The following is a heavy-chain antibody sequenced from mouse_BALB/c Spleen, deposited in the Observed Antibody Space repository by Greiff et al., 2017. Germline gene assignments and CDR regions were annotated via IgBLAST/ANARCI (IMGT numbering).Heavy chain of an antibody. CDR2: ISSGGSYT. Sequence: DVMLVESGGGLVKPGGSLKLSCAASGFTFSSYTMSWVRQTPEKRLEWVATISSGGSYTYYPDSVKGRFTISRDNAKNTLYLQMSSLKSEDTAMYYCTRDQGSVVVRDYYAMDYWGQGTSVTVSS. V-gene: IGHV5-6-4*01. J-gene: IGHJ4*01. D-gene: IGHD1-1*01. CDR3: TRDQGSVVVRDYYAMDY. CDR1: GFTFSSYT.